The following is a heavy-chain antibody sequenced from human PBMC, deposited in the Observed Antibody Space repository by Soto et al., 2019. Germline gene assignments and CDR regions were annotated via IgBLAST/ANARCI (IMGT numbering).Heavy chain of an antibody. CDR3: ARDLGYCSGGSCYSGYFDY. Sequence: GGSLRLSCAAYGFTVSSNYMSWVRQAPGKGLEWVSVIYSGGSTYYADSVKGRFTISRDNSKNTLYLQMNSLRAEDTAVYYCARDLGYCSGGSCYSGYFDYWGQGTLVTVSS. V-gene: IGHV3-66*01. CDR1: GFTVSSNY. CDR2: IYSGGST. D-gene: IGHD2-15*01. J-gene: IGHJ4*02.